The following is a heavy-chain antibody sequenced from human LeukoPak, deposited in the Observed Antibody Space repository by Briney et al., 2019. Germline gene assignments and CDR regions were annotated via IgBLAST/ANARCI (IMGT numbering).Heavy chain of an antibody. CDR2: INHSGST. Sequence: SETLSLTCAVYGGSFSGYYWSWIRQPPGKGLEWIGEINHSGSTNYNPSLKSRVTISVDTSKNQFSLKLSSVTAADTAVYYCARRLYDSSGYYPGDNWFDPWGQGTLVTVSS. CDR1: GGSFSGYY. J-gene: IGHJ5*02. D-gene: IGHD3-22*01. V-gene: IGHV4-34*01. CDR3: ARRLYDSSGYYPGDNWFDP.